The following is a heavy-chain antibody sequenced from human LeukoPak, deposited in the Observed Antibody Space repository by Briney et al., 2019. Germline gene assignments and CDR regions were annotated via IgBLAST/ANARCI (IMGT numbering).Heavy chain of an antibody. V-gene: IGHV3-30*02. CDR2: IRYDGSNE. D-gene: IGHD1-1*01. CDR3: ASPGTTGMTRRNYFDY. Sequence: GGSLRLSCAASGFPFSSYGMHRVRQAPGKGLEWVAFIRYDGSNEYYVDSVKGRFTISGDNSKNTLYLQMNSLRAEDTAVYYCASPGTTGMTRRNYFDYWGQGILVTVSS. J-gene: IGHJ4*02. CDR1: GFPFSSYG.